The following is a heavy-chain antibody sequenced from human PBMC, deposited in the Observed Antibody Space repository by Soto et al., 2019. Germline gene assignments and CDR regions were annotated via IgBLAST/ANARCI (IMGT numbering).Heavy chain of an antibody. CDR1: GDTFTIFA. CDR2: IIPTIGTT. D-gene: IGHD5-12*01. J-gene: IGHJ4*01. V-gene: IGHV1-69*13. CDR3: ARDLGSGYDPGDY. Sequence: GASVKVSCKASGDTFTIFAISWVRQAPGQGLEWMGGIIPTIGTTNYAQRFQGRITITGDESTGTAYMELSSLKSEDTAAYYCARDLGSGYDPGDYWG.